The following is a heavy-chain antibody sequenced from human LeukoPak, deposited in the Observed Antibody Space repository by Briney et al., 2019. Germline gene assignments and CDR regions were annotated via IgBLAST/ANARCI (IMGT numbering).Heavy chain of an antibody. CDR3: ARRPQLRSELDY. CDR2: IYPGDSDT. Sequence: GESLKISFKGSGYSFTTYWIGWVRQMPGKGLEWMGIIYPGDSDTRYSPSFQGQVTISADKSTNTAYLQWSSLKASDTAIYYCARRPQLRSELDYWGQGTLVTVSS. J-gene: IGHJ4*02. D-gene: IGHD1-7*01. V-gene: IGHV5-51*01. CDR1: GYSFTTYW.